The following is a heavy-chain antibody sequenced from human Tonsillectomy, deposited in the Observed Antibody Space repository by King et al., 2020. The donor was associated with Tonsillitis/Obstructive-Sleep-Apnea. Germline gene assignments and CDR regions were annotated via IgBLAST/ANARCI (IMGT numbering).Heavy chain of an antibody. D-gene: IGHD3-16*01. J-gene: IGHJ3*02. V-gene: IGHV3-33*01. CDR2: IWYDGSIK. CDR3: VRWGNFKVLDI. Sequence: VQLVESGGGVVQPGRSLRLSCAASGFTFSSHGMHWVRQAPGKGLEWVAVIWYDGSIKYYVDSVKGRFTISRDNSKSTLYLQMNSLRVEDTAVYYCVRWGNFKVLDIWGRGTMVTVSS. CDR1: GFTFSSHG.